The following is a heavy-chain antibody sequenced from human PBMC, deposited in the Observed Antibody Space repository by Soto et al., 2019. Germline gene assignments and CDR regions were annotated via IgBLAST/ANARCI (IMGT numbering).Heavy chain of an antibody. D-gene: IGHD1-7*01. CDR1: GGSISSSSYY. J-gene: IGHJ5*02. CDR2: IYYSGST. CDR3: ARRELELHNWFDP. Sequence: SETVSLTCTVSGGSISSSSYYRGWIRQPPGKGLEWIGSIYYSGSTYYNPSLKSRVTISVDTSKNQFSLKLSSVTAADTAVYYCARRELELHNWFDPWGQGTLVTVSS. V-gene: IGHV4-39*01.